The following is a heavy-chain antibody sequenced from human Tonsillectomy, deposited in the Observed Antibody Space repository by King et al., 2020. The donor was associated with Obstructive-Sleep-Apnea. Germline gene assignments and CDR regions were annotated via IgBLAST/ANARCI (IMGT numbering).Heavy chain of an antibody. CDR3: ARDWGSITMIVVINSNAFDF. V-gene: IGHV3-30*04. CDR2: ISYDGSDK. D-gene: IGHD3-22*01. Sequence: VQLVESGGGVVHPGRSLRLSCAASGFTFSSYAMYWVRQAPGKGLEWVAVISYDGSDKYYADSVKGRFTISRDNSKNTLYLQMNSLRAEDTAVYYCARDWGSITMIVVINSNAFDFWGQGTLVAVSS. CDR1: GFTFSSYA. J-gene: IGHJ3*01.